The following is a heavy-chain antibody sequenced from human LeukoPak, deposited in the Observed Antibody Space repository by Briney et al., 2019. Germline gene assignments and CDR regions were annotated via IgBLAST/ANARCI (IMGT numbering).Heavy chain of an antibody. CDR2: ISAYNGNT. Sequence: ASVKVSCKASGYTFTSYGISWVRQAPGQGLEWMGWISAYNGNTNYAQKLQGRVTMTTDTSTSTAYMELRSLRSDDTAVYYCAIRGPCSSTSCYLEPHFDYWGRGTLVTVSS. CDR1: GYTFTSYG. CDR3: AIRGPCSSTSCYLEPHFDY. D-gene: IGHD2-2*01. J-gene: IGHJ4*02. V-gene: IGHV1-18*01.